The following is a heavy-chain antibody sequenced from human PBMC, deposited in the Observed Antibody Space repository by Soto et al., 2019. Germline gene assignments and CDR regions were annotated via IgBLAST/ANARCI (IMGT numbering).Heavy chain of an antibody. CDR2: ISGSGGRT. Sequence: QAGGSVRLSCAASGFTFSSYAMSWVRQAPGKGMEWVSAISGSGGRTYYVDSVKGRFTISRDNSKNTLYLQMNSLRAEDTAVYYCAKDRGSSNWFDPWGQGTLVTVS. CDR1: GFTFSSYA. CDR3: AKDRGSSNWFDP. D-gene: IGHD1-26*01. V-gene: IGHV3-23*01. J-gene: IGHJ5*02.